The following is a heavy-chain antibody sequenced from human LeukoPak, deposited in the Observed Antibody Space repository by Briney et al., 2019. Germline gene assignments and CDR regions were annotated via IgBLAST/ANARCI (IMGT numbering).Heavy chain of an antibody. D-gene: IGHD3-10*01. V-gene: IGHV1-69*05. Sequence: SVKVSCKASGGTFSSYAISWVRQAPGQGLEWMGGIIPIFGTANYAQKFQGRVTITTDESTSTAYMELRSLRSDDTAVYYCARSRVRGAVDYWGQGTLVTVSS. CDR2: IIPIFGTA. CDR1: GGTFSSYA. J-gene: IGHJ4*02. CDR3: ARSRVRGAVDY.